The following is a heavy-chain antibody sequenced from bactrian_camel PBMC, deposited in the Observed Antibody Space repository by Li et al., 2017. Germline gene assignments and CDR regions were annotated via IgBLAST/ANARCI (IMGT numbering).Heavy chain of an antibody. CDR1: GNTYSSNC. D-gene: IGHD2*01. J-gene: IGHJ4*01. Sequence: HVQLVESGGGSVQAGGSLRLSCAASGNTYSSNCYAWFRQAPGKEREGVAAIYTLNGDTNYADSVKGRFTISQDSAKGTLYLQMSSLMPEDSAVYFCAAKSGWFYNFDDTVYTFWGQGTQVTVS. V-gene: IGHV3S1*01. CDR2: IYTLNGDT. CDR3: AAKSGWFYNFDDTVYTF.